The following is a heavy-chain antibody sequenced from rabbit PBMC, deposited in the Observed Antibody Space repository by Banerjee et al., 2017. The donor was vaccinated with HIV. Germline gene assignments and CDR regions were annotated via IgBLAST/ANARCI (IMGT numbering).Heavy chain of an antibody. J-gene: IGHJ6*01. D-gene: IGHD1-1*01. CDR3: ARDTATSFSTYGMDL. CDR2: TAGGRSSFT. Sequence: VESGGGLVKPGASLTLTCKASGFSFSSNYICWVRQAPGKGLEWIACTAGGRSSFTYYASWAKGRFTISKASSTTVTLQMTSLTAADTATYFCARDTATSFSTYGMDLWGPGTLVTVS. CDR1: GFSFSSNY. V-gene: IGHV1S40*01.